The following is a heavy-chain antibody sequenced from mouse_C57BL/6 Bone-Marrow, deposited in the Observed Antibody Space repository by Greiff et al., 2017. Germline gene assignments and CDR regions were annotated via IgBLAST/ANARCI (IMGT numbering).Heavy chain of an antibody. V-gene: IGHV5-4*03. Sequence: EVMLVESGGGLVKPGGSLKLSCAASGFTFSSYAMSWVRQTPEKRLGWVATISDGGSYTYYPDHVKGRFTISRDNAKNNLYLQMSHLKSEDTAMYYCARALLRVGDYWGQRTTREVSS. D-gene: IGHD1-1*01. CDR1: GFTFSSYA. J-gene: IGHJ2*01. CDR3: ARALLRVGDY. CDR2: ISDGGSYT.